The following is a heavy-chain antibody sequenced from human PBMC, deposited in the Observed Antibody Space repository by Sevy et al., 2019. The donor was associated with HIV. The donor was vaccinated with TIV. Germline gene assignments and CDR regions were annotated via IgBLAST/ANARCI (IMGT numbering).Heavy chain of an antibody. D-gene: IGHD3-22*01. CDR1: GFTFSSYA. V-gene: IGHV3-23*01. J-gene: IGHJ5*02. CDR3: AKDLLSKTYYYDSSGSYNWFDP. Sequence: GGSLRLSCAASGFTFSSYAMSWVRQAPGKGLEWVSAISGSGGSTYYADSVKGRFTISRDNSKNTLYLQMNSLRAEDTDVYYCAKDLLSKTYYYDSSGSYNWFDPWGQGTLVTVSS. CDR2: ISGSGGST.